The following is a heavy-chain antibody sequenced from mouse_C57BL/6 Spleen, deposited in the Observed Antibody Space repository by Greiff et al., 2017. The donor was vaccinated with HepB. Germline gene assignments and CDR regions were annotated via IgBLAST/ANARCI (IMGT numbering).Heavy chain of an antibody. D-gene: IGHD2-5*01. CDR1: GFSFNTYA. CDR3: VRHYSNYEGDAMDY. Sequence: EVKVEESGGGLVQPKGSLKLSCAASGFSFNTYAMNWVRQAPGKGLEWVARIRSKSNNYATYYADSVKDRFTISRDDSESMLYLQMNNLKTEDTAMYYGVRHYSNYEGDAMDYWGQGTSVTVSS. CDR2: IRSKSNNYAT. J-gene: IGHJ4*01. V-gene: IGHV10-1*01.